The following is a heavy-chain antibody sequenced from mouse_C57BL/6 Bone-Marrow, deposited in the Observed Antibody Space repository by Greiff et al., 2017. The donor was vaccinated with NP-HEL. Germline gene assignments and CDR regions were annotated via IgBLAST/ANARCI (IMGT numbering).Heavy chain of an antibody. CDR3: ARQLYYYGSSYYWYFDV. CDR1: GYTFTSYG. J-gene: IGHJ1*03. CDR2: IYPRSGNT. V-gene: IGHV1-81*01. D-gene: IGHD1-1*01. Sequence: QVHVKQSGAELARPGASVKLSCKASGYTFTSYGISWVKQRTGQGLEWIGEIYPRSGNTYYNEKFKGKATLTADKSSSTAYMELRSLTSEDSAVYFCARQLYYYGSSYYWYFDVWGTGTTVTVSS.